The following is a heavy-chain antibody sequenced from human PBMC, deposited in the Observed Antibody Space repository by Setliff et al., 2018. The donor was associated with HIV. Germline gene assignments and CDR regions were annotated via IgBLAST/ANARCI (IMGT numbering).Heavy chain of an antibody. CDR1: GGSFSDYY. D-gene: IGHD3-22*01. CDR2: INHSGST. J-gene: IGHJ6*03. Sequence: KTSETLSLTCAVYGGSFSDYYWSWIRQPPGKGLEWIGEINHSGSTNYNPSLKSRVTISVDTSKNQFSLKLTSVTAADTAVYYCVRVRIGYYFQRPDYYYMDVWGKGTTVTVS. CDR3: VRVRIGYYFQRPDYYYMDV. V-gene: IGHV4-34*01.